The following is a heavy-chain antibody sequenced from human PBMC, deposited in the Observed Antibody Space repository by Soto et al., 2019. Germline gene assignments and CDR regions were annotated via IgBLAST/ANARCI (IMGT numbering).Heavy chain of an antibody. CDR2: IIPLLGVT. CDR1: GGTFSSYA. D-gene: IGHD3-16*01. CDR3: PRGVPLYGGKFYFDY. V-gene: IGHV1-69*10. J-gene: IGHJ4*02. Sequence: SVKVSCKASGGTFSSYAATWVRQAPGQGLEWMGGIIPLLGVTNFAQNFQGRVTITADKSTSTAYMELSSLTSEDTAFYYCPRGVPLYGGKFYFDYWGQGTLVTVSS.